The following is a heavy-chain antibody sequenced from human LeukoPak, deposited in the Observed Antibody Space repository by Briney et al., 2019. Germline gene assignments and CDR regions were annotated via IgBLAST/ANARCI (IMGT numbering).Heavy chain of an antibody. V-gene: IGHV3-7*03. Sequence: GGSLRLSCAASGFTFSSYWMTWVRQAPGKGLEWVANIKQDGSEKHYVDSVKGRFTISRDNAKNSLYLQMNSLRAEDTAVYYCGGPNPLLERPSAMDVWGQGTTVTVSS. CDR3: GGPNPLLERPSAMDV. D-gene: IGHD6-25*01. CDR1: GFTFSSYW. J-gene: IGHJ6*02. CDR2: IKQDGSEK.